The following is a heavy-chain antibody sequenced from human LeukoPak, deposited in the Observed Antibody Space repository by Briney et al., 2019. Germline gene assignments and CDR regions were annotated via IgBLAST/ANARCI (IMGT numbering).Heavy chain of an antibody. CDR3: ARDSLVGYCSSTSCPQTKHYYYYGMAV. V-gene: IGHV4-59*01. CDR1: GGSISSNY. Sequence: SETLSLTCTVSGGSISSNYGSWIRQPPGKGLEWIGYIYYSGSTNYNPSLKSRVTISVDTSKNQFSLKLSSVTAADTAVYYCARDSLVGYCSSTSCPQTKHYYYYGMAVWGQGTTVTVSS. CDR2: IYYSGST. J-gene: IGHJ6*02. D-gene: IGHD2-2*01.